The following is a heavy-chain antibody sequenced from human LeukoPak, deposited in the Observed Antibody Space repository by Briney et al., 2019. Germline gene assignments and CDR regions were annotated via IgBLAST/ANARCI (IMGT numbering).Heavy chain of an antibody. CDR2: ISSSSSYI. J-gene: IGHJ4*02. V-gene: IGHV3-21*01. CDR1: GFTFSSYS. D-gene: IGHD5-18*01. CDR3: ANGRGYSYGYAFDY. Sequence: GGSLRLSCAASGFTFSSYSMNWVRQAPGKGLEWVSSISSSSSYIYYADSVKGRFTISRDNAKNSLYLQMNSLRAEGTAVYYCANGRGYSYGYAFDYWGQGTLVTVSS.